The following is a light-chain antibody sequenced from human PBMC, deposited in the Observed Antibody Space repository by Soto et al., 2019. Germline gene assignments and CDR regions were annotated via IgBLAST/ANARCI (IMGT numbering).Light chain of an antibody. V-gene: IGKV3-20*01. J-gene: IGKJ1*01. CDR2: HAS. CDR3: QYCGRSPPSWT. CDR1: QSVSSSY. Sequence: EIVLTQSPGTLSLSPGERATLSCRASQSVSSSYLAWYQQKPGQPPRLLIFHASNRATGIPDSFSGSGCGTDFTLTISSMEPEDFAVYYCQYCGRSPPSWTFGQGTKVEIK.